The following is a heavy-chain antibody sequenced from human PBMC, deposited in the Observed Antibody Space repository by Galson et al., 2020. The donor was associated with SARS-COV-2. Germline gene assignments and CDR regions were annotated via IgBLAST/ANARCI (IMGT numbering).Heavy chain of an antibody. CDR1: GGSIRSNGPF. Sequence: SETLSLTCAVSGGSIRSNGPFWGWVRQFPGKGLEWIATIEWTARTFRNPSLERRVSMSVDTSENHFSLNVESVTAADTAIYYCARVLEAGGTDIWGQGLLVTVTS. CDR2: IEWTART. V-gene: IGHV4-39*07. D-gene: IGHD2-15*01. J-gene: IGHJ1*01. CDR3: ARVLEAGGTDI.